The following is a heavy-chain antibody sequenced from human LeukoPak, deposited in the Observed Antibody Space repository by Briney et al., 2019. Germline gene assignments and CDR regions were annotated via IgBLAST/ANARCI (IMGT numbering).Heavy chain of an antibody. D-gene: IGHD1-26*01. CDR1: GFTFSNYA. J-gene: IGHJ4*02. CDR3: VRDLGGRSGH. Sequence: GGSLRLSCAASGFTFSNYALHWVRQAPGKRLEWVAVISYDGTTNFHADSVKGRFTISRDNSKNTLYLQMNSLRAEDTAVYYCVRDLGGRSGHWGQGTLVTVSS. CDR2: ISYDGTTN. V-gene: IGHV3-30-3*01.